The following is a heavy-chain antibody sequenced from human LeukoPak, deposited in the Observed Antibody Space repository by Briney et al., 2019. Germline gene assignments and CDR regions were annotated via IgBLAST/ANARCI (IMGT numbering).Heavy chain of an antibody. V-gene: IGHV4-39*07. Sequence: SSETLSLTCTVSGGSISNSSYYWGWIRQPPGKGLEWIGSIYYSGSTYYNPSLKSRVTISVDTSKNQFSLKLSSVTAADTAVYYCASSRGYYYGSGRHFDYWGQGTLVTVSS. CDR2: IYYSGST. D-gene: IGHD3-10*01. CDR1: GGSISNSSYY. CDR3: ASSRGYYYGSGRHFDY. J-gene: IGHJ4*02.